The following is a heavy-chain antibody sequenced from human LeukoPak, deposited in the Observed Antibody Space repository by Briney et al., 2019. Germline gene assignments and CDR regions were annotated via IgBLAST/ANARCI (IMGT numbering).Heavy chain of an antibody. J-gene: IGHJ4*02. CDR2: ISYDGSNK. Sequence: QPGRSLRLSCAASGFTFSSYAMHWVRQAPGKGLEWVAVISYDGSNKYYADSVKGRFTISRDNSKNTLYLQMNSLRAEDTAVYYCAREGEGGYGFDYWGQGTLVTVSS. V-gene: IGHV3-30-3*01. D-gene: IGHD5-12*01. CDR1: GFTFSSYA. CDR3: AREGEGGYGFDY.